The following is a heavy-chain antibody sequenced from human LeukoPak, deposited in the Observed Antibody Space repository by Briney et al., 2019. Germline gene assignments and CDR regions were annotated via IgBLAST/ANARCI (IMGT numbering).Heavy chain of an antibody. J-gene: IGHJ4*02. V-gene: IGHV3-33*06. Sequence: PGRSLRLSCAASGFTFSSYGMHWVRQAPGKGLEWVAVIWYDGSNKYYADSVKGRFTISRDNSKNTLYLQMNSLRAEDTAVYYCAKVATGGSGSPDYWGQGTLVTVSS. CDR3: AKVATGGSGSPDY. CDR1: GFTFSSYG. CDR2: IWYDGSNK. D-gene: IGHD3-10*01.